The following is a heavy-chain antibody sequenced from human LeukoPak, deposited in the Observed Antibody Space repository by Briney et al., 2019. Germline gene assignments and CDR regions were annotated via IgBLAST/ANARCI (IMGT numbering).Heavy chain of an antibody. CDR3: QVSDYWYLDL. V-gene: IGHV3-74*01. Sequence: GGSLGLSCAASGFTFSSYWMHWVRQAPGKGLVWVSRINSDGSSTSYADSVKGRFTISRDNAKNTLYLQMNSLRAEDTAVYYCQVSDYWYLDLWGRGTLVTVSS. CDR1: GFTFSSYW. J-gene: IGHJ2*01. CDR2: INSDGSST.